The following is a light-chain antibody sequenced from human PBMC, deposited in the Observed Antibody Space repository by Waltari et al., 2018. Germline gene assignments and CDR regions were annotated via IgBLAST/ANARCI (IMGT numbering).Light chain of an antibody. CDR2: EAT. CDR1: SRDGGTHTL. J-gene: IGLJ2*01. CDR3: CSYTNTHVV. V-gene: IGLV2-14*02. Sequence: QSALTPPASVSVSPGQSITISFPGTSRDGGTHTLSPWYQQHPGQAPKLIIYEATKRTSGVSNRCSGSKSGNTASLTISGLQAEDEGDYYCCSYTNTHVVFGGGTKLTVL.